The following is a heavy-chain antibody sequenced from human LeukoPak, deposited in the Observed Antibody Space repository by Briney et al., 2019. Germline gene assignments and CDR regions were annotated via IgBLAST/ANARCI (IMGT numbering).Heavy chain of an antibody. J-gene: IGHJ4*02. V-gene: IGHV1-46*01. CDR1: GYTFTSYY. CDR3: ARLLNYYDSSGYYQDGYFDY. Sequence: ASVKVSCKASGYTFTSYYMHWVRQAPGQGLEWMGIINPSGGSTSYAQKFQGRVTMTGDTSTSTVYMELSSLRSEDTAVYYCARLLNYYDSSGYYQDGYFDYWGQGTLVTVSS. CDR2: INPSGGST. D-gene: IGHD3-22*01.